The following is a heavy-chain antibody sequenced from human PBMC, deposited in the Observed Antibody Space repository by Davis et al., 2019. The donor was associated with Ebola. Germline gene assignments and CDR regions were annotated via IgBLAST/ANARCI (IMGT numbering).Heavy chain of an antibody. V-gene: IGHV3-23*01. D-gene: IGHD3-3*01. J-gene: IGHJ3*02. CDR2: ISGSGGST. CDR1: GFTFSSYA. Sequence: ESLKISCAASGFTFSSYAMSWVRQAPGKGLEWVSTISGSGGSTYYADSVKGRFTISRDNSKNTLYLQMNSLRAEDTAVYYCAKDITIFGVVIPPGFAFDIWGQGTMVTVSS. CDR3: AKDITIFGVVIPPGFAFDI.